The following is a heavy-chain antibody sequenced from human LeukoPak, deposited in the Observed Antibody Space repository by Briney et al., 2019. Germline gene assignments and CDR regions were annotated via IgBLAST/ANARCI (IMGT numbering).Heavy chain of an antibody. CDR3: AKDGRYYDSSGYLA. CDR2: IGYDGENK. V-gene: IGHV3-30*02. J-gene: IGHJ5*02. CDR1: GFTFSLYG. Sequence: GGSLRLSCAASGFTFSLYGMHWVRQAPGKGLEGVAFIGYDGENKHYADSVKGRFTISRDNSKNTLSLQMNSLRTEDTAVHYCAKDGRYYDSSGYLAWGQGTLVTVSS. D-gene: IGHD3-22*01.